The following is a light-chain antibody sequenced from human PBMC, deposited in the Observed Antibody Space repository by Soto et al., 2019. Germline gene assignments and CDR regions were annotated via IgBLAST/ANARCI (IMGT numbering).Light chain of an antibody. Sequence: QSALTQPASVSGSPGQSITISCTGTSSDVGGYDYVSWYQLHPGKAPKLMVFEVSNRPSGVSYRFSGSKSGNTASLTISGLQAEDEADYYCSSYASDITHVFGGGTKVTVL. CDR1: SSDVGGYDY. CDR2: EVS. CDR3: SSYASDITHV. J-gene: IGLJ3*02. V-gene: IGLV2-14*01.